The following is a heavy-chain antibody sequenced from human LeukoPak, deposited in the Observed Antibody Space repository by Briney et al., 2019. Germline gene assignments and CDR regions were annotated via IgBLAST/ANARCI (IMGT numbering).Heavy chain of an antibody. Sequence: EASVKVSCTASGYTFTSYGISWVRQAPGQGLEWMGWINAGNGNTKYSQEFQGRVTITRDTSASTAYMELSSLRSEDTAVYYCARAWGLRYFDWLSPLGYWGQGTLVTVSS. CDR2: INAGNGNT. CDR3: ARAWGLRYFDWLSPLGY. CDR1: GYTFTSYG. V-gene: IGHV1-3*01. D-gene: IGHD3-9*01. J-gene: IGHJ4*02.